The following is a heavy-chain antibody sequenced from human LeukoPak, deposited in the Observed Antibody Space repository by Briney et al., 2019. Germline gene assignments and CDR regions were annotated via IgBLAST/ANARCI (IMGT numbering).Heavy chain of an antibody. Sequence: ASVKVSCKVSGYTLTELSMHWVRQAPGKGLEWMGGFDPGDGETIYAQKFQGRVTMTEDTSTDTAYMELSSLRSEDTAVYYCATDRRDGYNYVEKKFDYWGQGTLVTVSS. CDR2: FDPGDGET. V-gene: IGHV1-24*01. D-gene: IGHD5-24*01. CDR1: GYTLTELS. CDR3: ATDRRDGYNYVEKKFDY. J-gene: IGHJ4*02.